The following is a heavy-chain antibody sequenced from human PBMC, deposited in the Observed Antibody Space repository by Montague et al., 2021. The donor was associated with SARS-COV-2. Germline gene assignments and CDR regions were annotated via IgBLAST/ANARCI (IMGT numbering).Heavy chain of an antibody. V-gene: IGHV4-39*01. CDR1: GGSISSSYY. Sequence: SETLSLTCIVSGGSISSSYYWCWIRQPPGKGLEWIGSNYYSGSTYYNPSIKSRVTTTVDTSKNQFSLKLSSVTAADTAVYYCARLDRAITILVVFSGYFDCWGRGTLVTVSS. CDR2: NYYSGST. CDR3: ARLDRAITILVVFSGYFDC. J-gene: IGHJ2*01. D-gene: IGHD3-3*01.